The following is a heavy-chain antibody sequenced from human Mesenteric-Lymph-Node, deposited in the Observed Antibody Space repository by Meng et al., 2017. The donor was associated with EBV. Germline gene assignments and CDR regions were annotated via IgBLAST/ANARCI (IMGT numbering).Heavy chain of an antibody. J-gene: IGHJ4*02. V-gene: IGHV1-3*01. CDR3: ARARVGATELSWDY. D-gene: IGHD1-26*01. CDR1: GYTFTTYT. CDR2: INAGSGNT. Sequence: VQLVQSGAEVKKAGASVKALCKASGYTFTTYTIHWVRQAPRQRPECVGWINAGSGNTKYSQKFQGRVTITRDTSATTAYMEVISLTSEDTAVYYCARARVGATELSWDYWGQGTLVTVSS.